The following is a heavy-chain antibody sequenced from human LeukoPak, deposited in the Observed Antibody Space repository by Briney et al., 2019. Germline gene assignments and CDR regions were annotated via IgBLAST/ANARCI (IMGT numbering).Heavy chain of an antibody. CDR2: IKQDGSEK. V-gene: IGHV3-7*01. CDR1: GLTFSSYW. D-gene: IGHD3-10*01. Sequence: GRSLRLSCAASGLTFSSYWMSWVRQAPGKGLEWVAKIKQDGSEKYYVDSVKGRFTISRDNAKNSLYLQMNSLRAEDTAVYYCARGPYYYGSGSYYNRLFDYWGQGTLVTVSS. J-gene: IGHJ4*02. CDR3: ARGPYYYGSGSYYNRLFDY.